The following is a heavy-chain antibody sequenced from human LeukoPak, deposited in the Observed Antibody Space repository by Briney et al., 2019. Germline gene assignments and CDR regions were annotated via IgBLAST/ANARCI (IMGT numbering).Heavy chain of an antibody. CDR1: GFTFSTYA. D-gene: IGHD4-17*01. CDR3: ARDFRDYRDYVAYFDS. V-gene: IGHV3-30-3*01. J-gene: IGHJ4*02. Sequence: GGSLRLSCAASGFTFSTYAMHWVRQAPGKGLEWVAVILYDGTNQYYADSVKGRFTISRDNSRNPLYLQMNSLKVEDTAVYYCARDFRDYRDYVAYFDSWGQGTLVTVSS. CDR2: ILYDGTNQ.